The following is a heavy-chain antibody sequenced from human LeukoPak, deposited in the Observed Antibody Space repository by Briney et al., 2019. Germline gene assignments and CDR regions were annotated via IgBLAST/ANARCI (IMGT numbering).Heavy chain of an antibody. D-gene: IGHD3-22*01. CDR1: GFTFSNYA. Sequence: GGSLRLSCAASGFTFSNYAMHWVRQAPGKGLEWVAGISYDGSNEYHADSVKGRFSISRDNSKNTLFLEMNGLGPEDTATYNCARDLNYDSASWGQGTLVTVSS. V-gene: IGHV3-30*04. J-gene: IGHJ5*02. CDR2: ISYDGSNE. CDR3: ARDLNYDSAS.